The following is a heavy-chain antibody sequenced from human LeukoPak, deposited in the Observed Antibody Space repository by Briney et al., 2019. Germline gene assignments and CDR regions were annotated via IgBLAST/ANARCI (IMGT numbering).Heavy chain of an antibody. D-gene: IGHD6-6*01. CDR1: GYTFTSYW. CDR2: IYPGDSDT. J-gene: IGHJ5*02. CDR3: ARLIVGSSSTGWFDP. Sequence: GESLKISCQSSGYTFTSYWIGWVRQMPGKGLQWMGIIYPGDSDTTYSPSFQGQVTITADKSISTAYLQWSSLKASDTAIYYCARLIVGSSSTGWFDPWGQGTLVILSS. V-gene: IGHV5-51*01.